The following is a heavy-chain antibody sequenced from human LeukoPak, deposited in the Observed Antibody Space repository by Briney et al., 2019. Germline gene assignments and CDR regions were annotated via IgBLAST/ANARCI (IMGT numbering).Heavy chain of an antibody. CDR3: ARSHYTAAAGSWFDP. CDR1: GFTFDDYG. CDR2: INWNGGST. V-gene: IGHV3-20*04. Sequence: PGGSLRLSCAASGFTFDDYGMSWVRQAPGKGLEWVSGINWNGGSTGYADSVKGRFTISRDNAKNSLYLQMNSLRAEDTALYYCARSHYTAAAGSWFDPWGQGTLVTVSS. D-gene: IGHD6-13*01. J-gene: IGHJ5*02.